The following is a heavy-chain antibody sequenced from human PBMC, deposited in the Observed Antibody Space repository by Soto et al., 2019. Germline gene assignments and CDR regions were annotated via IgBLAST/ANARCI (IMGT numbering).Heavy chain of an antibody. CDR2: IYGDGSGT. D-gene: IGHD7-27*01. V-gene: IGHV3-23*01. J-gene: IGHJ4*02. CDR3: AKDARPGGHWAFDY. Sequence: EVQLLESGGGLVQPGESLRLSCAASGFTFSTYTMNWVRQAPGKGLEWVSGIYGDGSGTYYADSVKGRFTVSRDNSRNPLYLQMNSLSAEDTAVYYWAKDARPGGHWAFDYWGQGTLVTVSS. CDR1: GFTFSTYT.